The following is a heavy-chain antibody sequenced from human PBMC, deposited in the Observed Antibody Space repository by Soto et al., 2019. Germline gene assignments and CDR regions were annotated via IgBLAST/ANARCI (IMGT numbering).Heavy chain of an antibody. CDR1: GYTFSSYD. Sequence: QVQLVQSGAEVKKPGASVKVSCKASGYTFSSYDINWVRQATGQGLEWMGWLNPNSGDTGYAQKFQGRVTMTRNTSLNTSYIELSSLTSDETAVYYCATSGGGWYLYWGQGTLVTVSS. CDR2: LNPNSGDT. V-gene: IGHV1-8*01. D-gene: IGHD6-19*01. CDR3: ATSGGGWYLY. J-gene: IGHJ4*02.